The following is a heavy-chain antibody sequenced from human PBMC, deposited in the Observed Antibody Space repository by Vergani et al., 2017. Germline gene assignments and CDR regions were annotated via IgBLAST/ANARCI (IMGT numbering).Heavy chain of an antibody. Sequence: EVQLVESGGGLVKPGGSLRLSCAASGFTFSSYSMNWVRQAPGKGLEWVSSISSSSSYIYYADSVKGRFTISRDNAKNSLYLQMNSLRAEDTAVYYCARDLNYGGNSGSYYYGMDVWGQGTTVTVSS. CDR3: ARDLNYGGNSGSYYYGMDV. J-gene: IGHJ6*02. CDR2: ISSSSSYI. CDR1: GFTFSSYS. V-gene: IGHV3-21*01. D-gene: IGHD4-23*01.